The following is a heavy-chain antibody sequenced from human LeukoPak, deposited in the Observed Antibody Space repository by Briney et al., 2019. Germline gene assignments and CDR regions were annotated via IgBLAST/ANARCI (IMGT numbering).Heavy chain of an antibody. D-gene: IGHD3-3*02. V-gene: IGHV3-66*01. CDR2: IYSGGST. CDR3: ARDPGFSSFDY. Sequence: GGSLRLSCAASGFTVSSNYMSWVRQAPGKGLEWVSVIYSGGSTYYADSVKGRFTISRDNAKNSLYLQMTSLRVDDTAIYYCARDPGFSSFDYWGQGTLVTVSS. CDR1: GFTVSSNY. J-gene: IGHJ4*02.